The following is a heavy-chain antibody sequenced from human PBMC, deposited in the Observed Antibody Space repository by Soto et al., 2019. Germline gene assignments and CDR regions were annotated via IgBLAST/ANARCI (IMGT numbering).Heavy chain of an antibody. D-gene: IGHD3-22*01. Sequence: SETLSLTCTVSGGSISSYYWSWIRQPPGKGLEWIGYIYYSGSTNYNRSLWGRVTISLDTSKNQFSLKLSSVTAADTAVYSCARSPYYDSSGIDSWGQGTLVTVSS. J-gene: IGHJ4*02. V-gene: IGHV4-59*01. CDR3: ARSPYYDSSGIDS. CDR2: IYYSGST. CDR1: GGSISSYY.